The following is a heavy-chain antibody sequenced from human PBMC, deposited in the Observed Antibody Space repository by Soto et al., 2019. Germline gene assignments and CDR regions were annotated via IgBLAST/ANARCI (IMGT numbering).Heavy chain of an antibody. D-gene: IGHD1-26*01. CDR3: ARAVGYFDH. J-gene: IGHJ4*02. CDR2: IGGSSFTI. CDR1: GFTFSSYS. V-gene: IGHV3-48*01. Sequence: PGGSLRLSCAASGFTFSSYSMNWVRQAPGKGLGWVSYIGGSSFTINYADSVKGRFTISRDNANNSLYLQMNSLRAEDTAVYYCARAVGYFDHWGQGALVTVSS.